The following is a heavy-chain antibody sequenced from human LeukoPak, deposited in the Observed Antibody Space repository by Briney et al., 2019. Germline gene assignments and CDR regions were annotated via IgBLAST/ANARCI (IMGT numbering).Heavy chain of an antibody. V-gene: IGHV3-23*01. Sequence: GGSLRLSCAASGFTFSSYAMSWVRQAPGKGLEWVSAISGSGGSTYYADSVKGRFTISRDNSRNTLYLRMNSLRAEDTAVYYCAKDEGDIVVVPAAALDPWGQGTLVTVSS. CDR3: AKDEGDIVVVPAAALDP. CDR1: GFTFSSYA. D-gene: IGHD2-2*01. CDR2: ISGSGGST. J-gene: IGHJ5*02.